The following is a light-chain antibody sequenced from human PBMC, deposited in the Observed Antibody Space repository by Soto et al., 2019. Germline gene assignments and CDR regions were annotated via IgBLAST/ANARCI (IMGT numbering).Light chain of an antibody. CDR3: QQYSGSSST. CDR1: QSVGSNY. J-gene: IGKJ2*01. CDR2: GAS. Sequence: EIVLTQSPGTLSLSPGERATLSCRASQSVGSNYLVWYLQKPGQALRLLIYGASSRATGIPDRFSGSGSGTDFALTISRLEPEDFAVYYCQQYSGSSSTFGQGTKLEIK. V-gene: IGKV3-20*01.